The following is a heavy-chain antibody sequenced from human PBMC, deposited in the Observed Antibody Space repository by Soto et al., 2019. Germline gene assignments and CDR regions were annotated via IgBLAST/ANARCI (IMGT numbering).Heavy chain of an antibody. J-gene: IGHJ5*02. CDR1: GFTFSKYA. D-gene: IGHD2-21*02. CDR2: ILGSGGT. CDR3: AKDAISGDGLWLTES. Sequence: GSLRLSCTASGFTFSKYAMMWVRQAPGKGLEWVSGILGSGGTYHADSVKGRFTISKDNSKNTLYLQMNSLRAEDTAVYYCAKDAISGDGLWLTESWGQGTLVTVSS. V-gene: IGHV3-23*01.